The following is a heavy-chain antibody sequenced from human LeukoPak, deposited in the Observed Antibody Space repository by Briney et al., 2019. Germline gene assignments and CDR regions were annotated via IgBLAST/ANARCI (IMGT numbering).Heavy chain of an antibody. Sequence: GGSLRPSCAASGFTFDDYGMTWVRQVPGKGLEWVSSIDWNGGSTGHAGSVRGRFTISRDNAKNSLYLQMSSLRPEDTALYYCARDLETRGSYSVDYWGQGTLVTVSS. D-gene: IGHD3-10*01. J-gene: IGHJ4*02. CDR3: ARDLETRGSYSVDY. CDR1: GFTFDDYG. CDR2: IDWNGGST. V-gene: IGHV3-20*04.